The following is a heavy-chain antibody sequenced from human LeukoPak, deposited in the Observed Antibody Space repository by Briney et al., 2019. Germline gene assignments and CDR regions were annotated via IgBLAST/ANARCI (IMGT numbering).Heavy chain of an antibody. CDR2: IYHSGST. CDR1: GGSISSSNW. V-gene: IGHV4-4*02. J-gene: IGHJ4*02. D-gene: IGHD3-10*01. CDR3: ARGLNMGRGPLDYFDY. Sequence: SETLSLTCAVSGGSISSSNWWSWVRQPPGKGLEWIGEIYHSGSTNYNPSLKSRVTISVDKSKNQFSLKLSSVTAADTAVYYCARGLNMGRGPLDYFDYWGQGTLVTVSS.